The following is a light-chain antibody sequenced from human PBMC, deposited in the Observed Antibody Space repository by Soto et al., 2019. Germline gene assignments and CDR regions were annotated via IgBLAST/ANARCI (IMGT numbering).Light chain of an antibody. CDR1: YSNIGAGYE. J-gene: IGLJ3*02. CDR3: ASWDDSLSGFWV. Sequence: QSVLTQPPSVSGAPGQRVTISCTGSYSNIGAGYEVHWYQQIPGTAPKLLISGHNNRPSGVPDRFFGSKSGTSASLTIIGLRSEDEADYYCASWDDSLSGFWVFGGGTKVTVL. V-gene: IGLV1-40*01. CDR2: GHN.